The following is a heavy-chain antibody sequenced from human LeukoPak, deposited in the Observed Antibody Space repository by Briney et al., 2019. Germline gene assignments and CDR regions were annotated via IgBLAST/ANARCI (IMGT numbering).Heavy chain of an antibody. V-gene: IGHV3-30-3*01. CDR2: ISYDGSNK. CDR1: GFTFSSYA. D-gene: IGHD3-22*01. CDR3: ARDQRYYDSSGYYSVYYGMDV. Sequence: PGGSLRLSCAASGFTFSSYAMHWVRQAPGKGLEWVAVISYDGSNKYYADSVKGRFTISRDNSKNTLYLQMNSLRAEDTTVYYCARDQRYYDSSGYYSVYYGMDVWGQGTTVTVSS. J-gene: IGHJ6*02.